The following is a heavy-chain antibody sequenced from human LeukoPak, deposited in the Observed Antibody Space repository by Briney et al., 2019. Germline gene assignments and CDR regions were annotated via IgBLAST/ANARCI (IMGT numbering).Heavy chain of an antibody. Sequence: GGSLRLSCAASGLTINTNYMNWVRQAPGRGLEWLSVIYPGGVTKYAESVKGRFTVSRDIAKNTVYLEMNDLRAEDTAVYYCARGALGMSGRIVDAFDIWGQGTRVTVSS. CDR2: IYPGGVT. CDR3: ARGALGMSGRIVDAFDI. V-gene: IGHV3-53*01. CDR1: GLTINTNY. D-gene: IGHD1-14*01. J-gene: IGHJ3*02.